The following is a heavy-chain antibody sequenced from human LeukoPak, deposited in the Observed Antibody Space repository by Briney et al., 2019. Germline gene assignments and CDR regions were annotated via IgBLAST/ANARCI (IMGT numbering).Heavy chain of an antibody. CDR1: GGSISSSTYY. CDR3: ARRAARSFDY. Sequence: SETLSLTCTVSGGSISSSTYYWGWIRQPPGKGLEWIGSIFYSGSTYYNPSLKSRVTISVDTSKNQFSLKLSSVTAADTAMYYCARRAARSFDYWGQGTLVTASS. J-gene: IGHJ4*02. V-gene: IGHV4-39*01. D-gene: IGHD6-6*01. CDR2: IFYSGST.